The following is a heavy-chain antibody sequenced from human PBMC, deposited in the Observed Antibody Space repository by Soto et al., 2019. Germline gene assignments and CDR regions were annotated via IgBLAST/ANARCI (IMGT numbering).Heavy chain of an antibody. CDR1: GFTFGDYA. CDR2: IRSKAYGGTT. V-gene: IGHV3-49*03. CDR3: TRDLLRALYYDILTRYFLGGSFDI. Sequence: GSLRLSCTASGFTFGDYAMSWFRQAPGKGLEWVGFIRSKAYGGTTEYAASVKGRFTISRDDSKSIAYLQMNSLKTEDTAVYYCTRDLLRALYYDILTRYFLGGSFDIWGQGTMVTVSS. D-gene: IGHD3-9*01. J-gene: IGHJ3*02.